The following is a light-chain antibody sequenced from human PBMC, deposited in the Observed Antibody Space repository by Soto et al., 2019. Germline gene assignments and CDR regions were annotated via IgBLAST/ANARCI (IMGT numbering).Light chain of an antibody. CDR2: QDT. Sequence: SSELTQPPSVSVSPGQPASITCSGDKLGEKFASWYQQKPGQSPVLVIYQDTKRPSGIPERFSGSNSGNTATLTISGTQAMDEADYYCQAWDSSTHVVFGGGTKVTVL. V-gene: IGLV3-1*01. J-gene: IGLJ2*01. CDR1: KLGEKF. CDR3: QAWDSSTHVV.